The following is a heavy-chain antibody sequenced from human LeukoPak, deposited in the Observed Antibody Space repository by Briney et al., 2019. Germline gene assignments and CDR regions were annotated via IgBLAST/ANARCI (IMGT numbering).Heavy chain of an antibody. V-gene: IGHV3-23*01. J-gene: IGHJ6*02. D-gene: IGHD6-19*01. CDR3: AKGAVAGLSQTYYYGMDV. CDR1: GFTFSCYA. CDR2: ISGSGGST. Sequence: PGGSLRLSCAASGFTFSCYAMSWVRQAPGKGLEWVSAISGSGGSTYYADSVKGRFTISRDNSKNTLYLQMNSLRAEDTAVYYCAKGAVAGLSQTYYYGMDVWGQGTTVTVSS.